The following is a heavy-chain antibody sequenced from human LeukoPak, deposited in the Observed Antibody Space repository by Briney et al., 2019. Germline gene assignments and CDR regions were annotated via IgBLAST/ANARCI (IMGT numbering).Heavy chain of an antibody. J-gene: IGHJ4*02. CDR3: ARESRYFGSGSYYMYYFDY. V-gene: IGHV4-59*01. CDR1: GGSISSYY. CDR2: IYYSGST. D-gene: IGHD3-10*01. Sequence: SETLSLTCTVSGGSISSYYWGWIRQPPGKGLEWIGYIYYSGSTNYNPSLKSRVTISVDTSKNQFSLKLNSVTTTDTAVYYCARESRYFGSGSYYMYYFDYWGQGTLVTVSS.